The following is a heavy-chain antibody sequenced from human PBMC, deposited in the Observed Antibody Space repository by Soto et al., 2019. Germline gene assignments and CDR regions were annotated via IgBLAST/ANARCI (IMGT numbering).Heavy chain of an antibody. Sequence: ASVKVSCKASGGTFSSYAISWVRQAPGQGLEWMGGIIPIFGTANYAQKFQGRVTITADKSTSTAYMELSSLRSEDTAVYYCARVVGATPYYFDYWGQGTLVTVSS. V-gene: IGHV1-69*06. CDR2: IIPIFGTA. J-gene: IGHJ4*02. CDR1: GGTFSSYA. D-gene: IGHD1-26*01. CDR3: ARVVGATPYYFDY.